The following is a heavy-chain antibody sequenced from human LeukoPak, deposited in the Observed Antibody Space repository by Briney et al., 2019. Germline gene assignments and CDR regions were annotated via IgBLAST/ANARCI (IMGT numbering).Heavy chain of an antibody. Sequence: PGGSLRLSCAASGFTFSSYAMSWVRQAPGKGLEWVSAISGSGGSTYYADSVKGRFTISRDISKNTLYLQMNSLRVDDTALYFCAKGEDSSGWHWGPDCWGQGIPVTVSS. CDR1: GFTFSSYA. V-gene: IGHV3-23*01. CDR3: AKGEDSSGWHWGPDC. CDR2: ISGSGGST. D-gene: IGHD6-19*01. J-gene: IGHJ4*02.